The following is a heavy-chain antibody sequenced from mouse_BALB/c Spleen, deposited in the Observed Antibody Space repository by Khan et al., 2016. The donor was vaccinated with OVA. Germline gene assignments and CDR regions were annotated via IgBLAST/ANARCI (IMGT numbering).Heavy chain of an antibody. CDR2: ISYSGST. Sequence: VQLQQSGPGLVKPSPSLSLTCTVTGYSITSGYGWNWIRQFPGNKLEWMGNISYSGSTNYNPSLKSRISITRDTSKNQFFLQLNSVTTEDTAKYYCARTASIKYLGQCTTLPFSS. V-gene: IGHV3-1*02. CDR1: GYSITSGYG. J-gene: IGHJ2*01. CDR3: ARTASIKY. D-gene: IGHD1-2*01.